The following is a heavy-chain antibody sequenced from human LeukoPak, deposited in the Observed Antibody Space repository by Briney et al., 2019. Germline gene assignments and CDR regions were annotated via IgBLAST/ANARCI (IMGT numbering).Heavy chain of an antibody. Sequence: ASVKVSCKASGYTFTSYGIPWVRQAPGQGLEWMGWISGYNGNTNYAQKLQGRVTMTTDTSTSTAYMELRSLRSDDTAVYYCARDGRLRLGELSLFFDYWGQGTLVTVSS. CDR2: ISGYNGNT. CDR3: ARDGRLRLGELSLFFDY. V-gene: IGHV1-18*01. J-gene: IGHJ4*02. CDR1: GYTFTSYG. D-gene: IGHD3-16*02.